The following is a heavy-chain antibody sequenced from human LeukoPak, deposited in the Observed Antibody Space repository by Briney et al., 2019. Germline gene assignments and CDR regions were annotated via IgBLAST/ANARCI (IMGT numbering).Heavy chain of an antibody. D-gene: IGHD1/OR15-1a*01. Sequence: PGGSLRLSCAASGFTFTNYWLSWVRQAPGKGLEWVANINEDGSKKYYVDSVKGRFTTSRDNALNSVFLQMDSLRVEDTALYFCARGLIGTGGIDFWGQGTLVTVSS. CDR1: GFTFTNYW. CDR3: ARGLIGTGGIDF. CDR2: INEDGSKK. J-gene: IGHJ4*02. V-gene: IGHV3-7*01.